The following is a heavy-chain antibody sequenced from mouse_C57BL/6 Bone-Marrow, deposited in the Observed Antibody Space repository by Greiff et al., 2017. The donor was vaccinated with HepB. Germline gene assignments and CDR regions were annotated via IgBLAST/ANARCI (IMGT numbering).Heavy chain of an antibody. CDR3: ARSLRYPYFDY. CDR2: IYPRSGNT. V-gene: IGHV1-81*01. Sequence: VQLQESGAELARPGASVKLSCKASGYTFTSYGISWVKQRTGQGLEWIGEIYPRSGNTYYNEKFKGKATLTADKSSSTAYMELRSLTSEDSAVYFCARSLRYPYFDYWGQGTTLTVSS. D-gene: IGHD1-1*01. CDR1: GYTFTSYG. J-gene: IGHJ2*01.